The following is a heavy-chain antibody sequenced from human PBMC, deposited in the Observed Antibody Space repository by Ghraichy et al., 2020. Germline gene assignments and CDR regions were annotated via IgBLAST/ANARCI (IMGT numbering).Heavy chain of an antibody. V-gene: IGHV3-15*01. CDR1: GSTFTGIW. CDR3: ATQNGDGGLDH. J-gene: IGHJ4*02. CDR2: IKSKSDGGTT. Sequence: GGSLRLSCAASGSTFTGIWMSWVRQAPGTGLECVARIKSKSDGGTTEYSAPVKGRFTVSRDDSKNTLFLQMNSLKTEDTGVYFCATQNGDGGLDHWGQGTLVTVSS. D-gene: IGHD7-27*01.